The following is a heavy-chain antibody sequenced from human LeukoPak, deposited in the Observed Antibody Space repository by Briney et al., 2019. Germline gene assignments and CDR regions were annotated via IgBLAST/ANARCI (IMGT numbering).Heavy chain of an antibody. Sequence: GGSLRLSCAASGFTFSSYAMSWVRQAPGKGLEWVSAISGSGGSTYYADSVKGRFTISRDNSKNTLYLQMNSLRAEDTAVYYCAKARHYYDSSGYPAYFDHWGQGTLVTVSS. CDR1: GFTFSSYA. CDR2: ISGSGGST. J-gene: IGHJ4*02. V-gene: IGHV3-23*01. D-gene: IGHD3-22*01. CDR3: AKARHYYDSSGYPAYFDH.